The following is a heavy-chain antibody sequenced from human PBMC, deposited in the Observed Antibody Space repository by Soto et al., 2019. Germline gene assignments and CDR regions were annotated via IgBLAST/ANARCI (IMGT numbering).Heavy chain of an antibody. CDR1: GYTFTGYY. V-gene: IGHV1-2*02. J-gene: IGHJ4*02. CDR2: INPNSGGT. D-gene: IGHD6-19*01. CDR3: ARDKSSVAGTFEFDY. Sequence: ASVKVYCKASGYTFTGYYMHWVRQAPGQGLEWMGWINPNSGGTNYAQKFQGRVTMTRDTSISTAYMELSRLRSDDTAVYYCARDKSSVAGTFEFDYWGQGTLVTVSS.